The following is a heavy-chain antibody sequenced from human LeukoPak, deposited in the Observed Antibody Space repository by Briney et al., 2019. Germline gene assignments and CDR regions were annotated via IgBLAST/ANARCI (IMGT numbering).Heavy chain of an antibody. V-gene: IGHV1-18*01. CDR1: GYTFTSYG. CDR2: ISAYNGNT. Sequence: GASVKVSCKASGYTFTSYGISWVRRAPGQGLEWMGWISAYNGNTNYAQELQGRVTMTTDTSTSTAYMELRSLRSDDTAVYYCARGHGGSGYYRMRDEYFQHWGQGTLVTVSS. CDR3: ARGHGGSGYYRMRDEYFQH. J-gene: IGHJ1*01. D-gene: IGHD3-22*01.